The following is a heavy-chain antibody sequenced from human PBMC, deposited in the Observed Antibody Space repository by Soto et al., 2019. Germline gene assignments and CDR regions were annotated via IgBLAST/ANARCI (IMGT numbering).Heavy chain of an antibody. J-gene: IGHJ6*02. V-gene: IGHV3-33*08. Sequence: WGSLRLSCAAAGGTCGGHGRHWVRQAPGKGLEWVAVIWYDGSNKYYADSVKGRFTISRDNSKNTLYLQMNSLRAEDTAVYYCAREPYSSSWEYYYYYGMDVWGQGTTVTVSS. CDR3: AREPYSSSWEYYYYYGMDV. CDR1: GGTCGGHG. CDR2: IWYDGSNK. D-gene: IGHD6-13*01.